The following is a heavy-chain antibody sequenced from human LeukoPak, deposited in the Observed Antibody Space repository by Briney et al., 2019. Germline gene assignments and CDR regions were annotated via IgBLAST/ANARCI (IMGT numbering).Heavy chain of an antibody. D-gene: IGHD1-26*01. Sequence: ASVKVSCKASGYTFTSYYLHWVRQAPGQGLEWMGIINPSGGSTIYAQKFQGRVTMTSDTSTSTVYMELSSLRPEDTAVYYCARDFLSGSYYPGGYWGQGTLVAVSS. CDR3: ARDFLSGSYYPGGY. V-gene: IGHV1-46*01. CDR1: GYTFTSYY. CDR2: INPSGGST. J-gene: IGHJ4*02.